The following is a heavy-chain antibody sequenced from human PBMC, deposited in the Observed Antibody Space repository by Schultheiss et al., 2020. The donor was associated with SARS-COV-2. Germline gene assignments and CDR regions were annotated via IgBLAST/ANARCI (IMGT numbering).Heavy chain of an antibody. J-gene: IGHJ3*02. CDR1: GFTFSDHY. V-gene: IGHV3-30*03. D-gene: IGHD3-22*01. CDR2: ISYDGSNK. Sequence: GGSLRLSCAASGFTFSDHYMDWVRQAPGKGLEWVAVISYDGSNKYYADSVKGRFTISRDNSKNTLYLQMNSLRAEDTAVYYCARDRYYYDSSGYYGDAFDIWGQGTMVTVSS. CDR3: ARDRYYYDSSGYYGDAFDI.